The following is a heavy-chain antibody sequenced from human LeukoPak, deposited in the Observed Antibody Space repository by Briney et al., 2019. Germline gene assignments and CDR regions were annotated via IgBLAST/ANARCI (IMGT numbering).Heavy chain of an antibody. J-gene: IGHJ3*02. Sequence: GGSLRLSCAASGFTFSSYGMHWVRQAPGKGLEWAAVTSYDGSNKYYADSVKGRFTISRDNSKNTLYLQMNSLRAEDTAVYYCANKGLLWFGDPPAFDIWGQGIMVTVSS. V-gene: IGHV3-30*18. CDR1: GFTFSSYG. CDR2: TSYDGSNK. D-gene: IGHD3-10*01. CDR3: ANKGLLWFGDPPAFDI.